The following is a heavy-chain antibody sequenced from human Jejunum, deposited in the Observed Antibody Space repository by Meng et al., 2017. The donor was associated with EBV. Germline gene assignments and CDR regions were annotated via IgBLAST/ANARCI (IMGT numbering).Heavy chain of an antibody. V-gene: IGHV4-4*02. CDR1: GASISSSHW. CDR2: IYYTGRT. D-gene: IGHD5-12*01. J-gene: IGHJ5*02. CDR3: ATSMSGYSYGYS. Sequence: VQVQEPGPGLVQPSGTLSLTCAVSGASISSSHWWSWVHQAPGEGLEWIGEIYYTGRTNYNPSLKSRVSMSIDKSKNQFSLNLNSVTVADTAVYYCATSMSGYSYGYSWGQGTLVTVSS.